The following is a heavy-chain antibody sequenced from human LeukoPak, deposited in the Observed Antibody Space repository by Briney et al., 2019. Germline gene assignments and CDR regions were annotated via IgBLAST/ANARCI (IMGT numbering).Heavy chain of an antibody. CDR1: GFTFSSYA. D-gene: IGHD3-22*01. CDR2: ISGSGGST. J-gene: IGHJ1*01. Sequence: GGSLRLSCAASGFTFSSYAMSWVRQAPGKGLEWVSAISGSGGSTYYADSVKGRFTISRDNAKNSLYLQMNSLRAEDTALYYCAKSNVPDYYDSSGYYWSEYFQHWGQGTLVTVSS. V-gene: IGHV3-23*01. CDR3: AKSNVPDYYDSSGYYWSEYFQH.